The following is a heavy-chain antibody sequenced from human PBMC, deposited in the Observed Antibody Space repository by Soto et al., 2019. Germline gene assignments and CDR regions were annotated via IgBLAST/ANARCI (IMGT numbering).Heavy chain of an antibody. CDR1: GWTFSSYA. J-gene: IGHJ6*01. CDR3: ARDSPLDYDFWSGSLYAMEL. Sequence: SVKVSCKASGWTFSSYAISWVRQAAGQGREWMGGIIPIFGTANYAQKFQGRVTITADESTSTAYMELSSLRSEDTAVYYCARDSPLDYDFWSGSLYAMELWGQGATALVSS. D-gene: IGHD3-3*01. V-gene: IGHV1-69*13. CDR2: IIPIFGTA.